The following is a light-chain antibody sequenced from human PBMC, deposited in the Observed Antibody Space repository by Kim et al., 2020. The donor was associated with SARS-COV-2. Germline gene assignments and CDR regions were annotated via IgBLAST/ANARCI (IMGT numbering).Light chain of an antibody. CDR3: QACDSSTHNYV. J-gene: IGLJ1*01. CDR1: KLRDKY. Sequence: PGQTASITCSGYKLRDKYVSWYQQKPGKSPVVVIYQDNQRPSGIPGRFSGSNSGNTATLTSSGTQAMDEADYYCQACDSSTHNYVFGAGTKVTVL. CDR2: QDN. V-gene: IGLV3-1*01.